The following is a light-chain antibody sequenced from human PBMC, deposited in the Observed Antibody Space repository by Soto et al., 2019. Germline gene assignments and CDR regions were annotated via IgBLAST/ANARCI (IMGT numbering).Light chain of an antibody. CDR3: SSYTSSSTYV. Sequence: QSALTQPASVSGSPGQSITISCTGTSSDVGGYNYVSWYQQHPGKAPKLMIYDVSNRPSGVSNRFSGSKSGNTASLTISGLHAEDEADYYCSSYTSSSTYVFGTGTKLT. V-gene: IGLV2-14*01. J-gene: IGLJ1*01. CDR2: DVS. CDR1: SSDVGGYNY.